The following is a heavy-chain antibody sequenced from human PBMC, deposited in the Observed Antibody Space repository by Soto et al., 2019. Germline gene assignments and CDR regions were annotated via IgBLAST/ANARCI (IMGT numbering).Heavy chain of an antibody. CDR2: IYSGGST. CDR3: ARARMQLWPNYYDDGLDV. J-gene: IGHJ6*02. CDR1: GFTVSTNF. V-gene: IGHV3-66*01. D-gene: IGHD5-18*01. Sequence: HPGGSLRLSCAASGFTVSTNFMTWVRQAPGKGLEWVSVIYSGGSTFYADSVKGRFTITRDNSKNTLYFQMNSLRVEDTAVYYCARARMQLWPNYYDDGLDVWGQGTTVTVSS.